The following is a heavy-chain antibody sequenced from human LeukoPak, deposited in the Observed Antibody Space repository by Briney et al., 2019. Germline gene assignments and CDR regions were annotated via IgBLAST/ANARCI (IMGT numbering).Heavy chain of an antibody. D-gene: IGHD4-17*01. CDR2: IYYSGST. J-gene: IGHJ5*02. V-gene: IGHV4-59*12. CDR1: GGSISSYY. Sequence: PSETLSLTCTVSGGSISSYYWSWIRQPPGKGLEWIGYIYYSGSTNYNPSLKSRVTISVDRSKNQFSLKLSSVTAADTAVYYCARDYNDYGDNWFDPWGQGTLVTVSS. CDR3: ARDYNDYGDNWFDP.